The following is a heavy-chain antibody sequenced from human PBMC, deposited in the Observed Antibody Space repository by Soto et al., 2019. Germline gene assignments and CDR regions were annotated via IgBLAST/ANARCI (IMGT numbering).Heavy chain of an antibody. Sequence: SETLSLTCAVYGGSFSGYYWSWIGLPPGKGLEWIGEINHSGSTNYNPSLKSRVTISVDTSKNQFSLKLSSVTAADTAVYYCARGIAAAGRASGNWFDPWGQGTLVTVSS. J-gene: IGHJ5*02. D-gene: IGHD6-13*01. V-gene: IGHV4-34*01. CDR2: INHSGST. CDR3: ARGIAAAGRASGNWFDP. CDR1: GGSFSGYY.